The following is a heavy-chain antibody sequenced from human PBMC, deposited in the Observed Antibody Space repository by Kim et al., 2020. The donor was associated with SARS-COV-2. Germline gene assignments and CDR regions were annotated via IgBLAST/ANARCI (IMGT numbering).Heavy chain of an antibody. D-gene: IGHD3-10*01. CDR2: IYPGDSDT. CDR1: GYSFTSYW. J-gene: IGHJ4*02. V-gene: IGHV5-51*01. CDR3: ARLYMVRGVNGPGDY. Sequence: GESLKISCKGSGYSFTSYWIGWVRQMPGKGLEWMGIIYPGDSDTRYSPSFQGQVTISADKSISTAYLQWSSLKASDTAMYYCARLYMVRGVNGPGDYWGQGTLVTVSS.